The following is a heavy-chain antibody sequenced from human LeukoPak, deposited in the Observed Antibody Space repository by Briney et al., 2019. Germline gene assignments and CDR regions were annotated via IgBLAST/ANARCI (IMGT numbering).Heavy chain of an antibody. Sequence: SQTLSLTCAISGDSVSSNSAAWNWIRQSPSRGLEWLGRTYYRSKWYNDYAVSVKSRITINPDTSKNQFSLQLNFVTPEDTAVYYCARGGWELLRSDYYYYYGMDVWGQGTTVTVSS. D-gene: IGHD1-26*01. J-gene: IGHJ6*02. CDR1: GDSVSSNSAA. CDR3: ARGGWELLRSDYYYYYGMDV. CDR2: TYYRSKWYN. V-gene: IGHV6-1*01.